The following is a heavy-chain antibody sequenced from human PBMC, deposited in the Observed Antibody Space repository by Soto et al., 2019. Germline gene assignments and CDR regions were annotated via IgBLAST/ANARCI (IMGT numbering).Heavy chain of an antibody. Sequence: QVQLQESGPGLVKPSQTLSLTCTVSGGSISSGSYYWTWIRQHPGKGLEWIGYIYSTESTNYNPSLKSRLSISVDLSASQFHLKLTSVTVADTAVYYCGRSDSSGKTRYYFDHWGQGTLVTVSS. CDR3: GRSDSSGKTRYYFDH. D-gene: IGHD3-22*01. J-gene: IGHJ4*02. CDR1: GGSISSGSYY. CDR2: IYSTEST. V-gene: IGHV4-31*03.